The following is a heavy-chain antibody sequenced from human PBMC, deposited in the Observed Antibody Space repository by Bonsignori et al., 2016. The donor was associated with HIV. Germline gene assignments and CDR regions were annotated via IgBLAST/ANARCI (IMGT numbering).Heavy chain of an antibody. V-gene: IGHV3-53*01. D-gene: IGHD4/OR15-4a*01. CDR3: ARAPNFSWGAFDI. J-gene: IGHJ3*02. CDR2: IYSGGST. Sequence: GGSLRLSCAASGFTVSSNYMSWVRQAPGKGLEWVSVIYSGGSTYYADSVKGRFTISRDNSKNTLYLQMNSLRAEDTAVYYCARAPNFSWGAFDIWGQGTMVTVSS. CDR1: GFTVSSNY.